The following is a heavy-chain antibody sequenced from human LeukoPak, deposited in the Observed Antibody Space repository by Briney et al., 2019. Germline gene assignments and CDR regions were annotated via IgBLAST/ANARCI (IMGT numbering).Heavy chain of an antibody. CDR3: ARNSFTVTTQYYYYGMDV. J-gene: IGHJ6*02. CDR2: ISDSGCTT. Sequence: GGSLRLSCAVSGLTFSNFKMNWVRQAPGKGLEWVSYISDSGCTTFYADFVKGRFTISRDNAKNSLYLQMNSLRAEDTAVYYCARNSFTVTTQYYYYGMDVWGQGTTVTVSS. CDR1: GLTFSNFK. D-gene: IGHD4-17*01. V-gene: IGHV3-48*03.